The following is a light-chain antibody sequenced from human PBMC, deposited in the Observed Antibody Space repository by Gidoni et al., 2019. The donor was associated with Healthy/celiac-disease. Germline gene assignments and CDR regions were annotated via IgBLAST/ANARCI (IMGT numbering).Light chain of an antibody. J-gene: IGKJ4*01. CDR2: DAS. CDR1: QSVSSY. CDR3: QQRSNLPLT. V-gene: IGKV3-11*01. Sequence: EIGLTPSPATLSLSPGERATLSCRASQSVSSYLAWYQQKPGQSPRLLIYDASNSASGVPARFSGSGSGTDFTLTISSLEPEDFAVYYCQQRSNLPLTFGGGTKVEIK.